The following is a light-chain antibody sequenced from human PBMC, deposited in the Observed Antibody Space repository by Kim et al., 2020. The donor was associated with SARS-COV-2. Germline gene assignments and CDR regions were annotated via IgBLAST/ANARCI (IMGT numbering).Light chain of an antibody. J-gene: IGLJ3*02. CDR2: TTN. CDR3: ASWDSSLNAWV. CDR1: KKKVGNGG. V-gene: IGLV10-54*04. Sequence: QTATVTWTGAKKKVGNGGAAWLQQHQGHPPTRRSYTTNNRPSAISERFSASRSGNTASLTISGLQPDDEADYYCASWDSSLNAWVFGGGTQLTVL.